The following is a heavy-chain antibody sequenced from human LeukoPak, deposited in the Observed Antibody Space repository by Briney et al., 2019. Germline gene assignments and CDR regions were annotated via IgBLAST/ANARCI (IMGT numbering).Heavy chain of an antibody. V-gene: IGHV6-1*01. CDR3: ARGGGSFDS. Sequence: SQTLSLTCAISGDSVSSNSAGWNWIRQSPSRGLEWLGRTYYRSKWYNDYAVSVKSRITTNPDTSKNQFSLQLNSVTPEDTAVYYRARGGGSFDSWGQGTLVTVSS. CDR1: GDSVSSNSAG. D-gene: IGHD1-26*01. J-gene: IGHJ5*01. CDR2: TYYRSKWYN.